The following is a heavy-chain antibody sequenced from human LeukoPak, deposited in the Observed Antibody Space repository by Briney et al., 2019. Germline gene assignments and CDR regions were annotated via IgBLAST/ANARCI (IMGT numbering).Heavy chain of an antibody. Sequence: PSETLSLTCTVSGGSITSAGTSYWGWIRQPPGKRLEWIGSVFYTGNDYYNLSLESRITIAIDTSRDQFSLNLKSVTAADTAVYFCARGRGQWLASRDWGQGILVTVSS. CDR1: GGSITSAGTSY. CDR3: ARGRGQWLASRD. CDR2: VFYTGND. D-gene: IGHD6-19*01. V-gene: IGHV4-39*01. J-gene: IGHJ4*02.